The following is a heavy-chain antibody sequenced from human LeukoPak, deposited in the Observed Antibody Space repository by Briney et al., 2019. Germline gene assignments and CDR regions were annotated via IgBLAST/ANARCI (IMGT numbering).Heavy chain of an antibody. Sequence: PGGSLTLSCAASGFTFSSYSMNWVRQAPGKELEWVSSISSSSSYIYYADSVKCRLTISRDNAKNSLYLQMNSLRADDTAVYYCARDRIAARVIDPWGQGTLVTVSS. CDR3: ARDRIAARVIDP. D-gene: IGHD6-6*01. J-gene: IGHJ5*02. CDR2: ISSSSSYI. V-gene: IGHV3-21*01. CDR1: GFTFSSYS.